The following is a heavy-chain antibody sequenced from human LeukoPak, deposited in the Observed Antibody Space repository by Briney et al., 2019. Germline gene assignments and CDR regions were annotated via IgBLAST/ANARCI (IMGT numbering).Heavy chain of an antibody. CDR2: ISWNSGSI. V-gene: IGHV3-9*02. CDR3: AKDVRSVMVRGLMDV. D-gene: IGHD3-10*01. CDR1: GFTASSNY. Sequence: GGSLRLSCAASGFTASSNYMSWVRQAPGKGVEGVSGISWNSGSIGYADSVKGRFTISRDNAKNSLYLQMNSLRAEDTALYYCAKDVRSVMVRGLMDVWGQGTTVTVSS. J-gene: IGHJ6*02.